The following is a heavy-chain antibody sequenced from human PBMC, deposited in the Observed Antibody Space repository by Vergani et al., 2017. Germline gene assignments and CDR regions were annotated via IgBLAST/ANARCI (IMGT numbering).Heavy chain of an antibody. V-gene: IGHV3-33*01. CDR3: ARDRGIWFGELLFDY. Sequence: QVQLVESGGGVVQPGRSLRLPCAASGFTFSSYGMHWVRQAPGKGLEWVAVIWYDGSNKYYADSVKGRFTISRDNYKNTLYLQMNRLRAEDTAVYYCARDRGIWFGELLFDYWGQGTLVTVSS. CDR2: IWYDGSNK. D-gene: IGHD3-10*01. J-gene: IGHJ4*02. CDR1: GFTFSSYG.